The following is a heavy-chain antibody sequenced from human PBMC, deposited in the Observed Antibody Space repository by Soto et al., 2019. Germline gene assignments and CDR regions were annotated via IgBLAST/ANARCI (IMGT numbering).Heavy chain of an antibody. CDR3: AKGGRQWLVTSDFNY. J-gene: IGHJ4*02. V-gene: IGHV3-30*18. D-gene: IGHD6-19*01. Sequence: KGLEWVAVVSHDGRNTHYADSVKGRFTISRDSSKNTVSLEMTSLRAEDTAVYYCAKGGRQWLVTSDFNYWGQGALVTVSS. CDR2: VSHDGRNT.